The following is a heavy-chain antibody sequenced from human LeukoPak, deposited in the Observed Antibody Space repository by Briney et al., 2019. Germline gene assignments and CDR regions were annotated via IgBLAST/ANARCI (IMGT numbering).Heavy chain of an antibody. Sequence: GGSLRLSCAASGFTFSSYGMHWVRQAPGKGLEWVAFIRCDGSNIYYADSVKGRFTISRDNSKNTLYLQMNSLRAEDTAMYYCAKDCYFVSSGYYYAPSEYFQHWGEGTRDTVFS. CDR1: GFTFSSYG. CDR2: IRCDGSNI. V-gene: IGHV3-30*02. J-gene: IGHJ1*01. D-gene: IGHD3-22*01. CDR3: AKDCYFVSSGYYYAPSEYFQH.